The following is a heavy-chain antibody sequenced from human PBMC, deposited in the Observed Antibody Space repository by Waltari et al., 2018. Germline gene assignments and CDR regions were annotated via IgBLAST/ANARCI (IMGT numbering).Heavy chain of an antibody. CDR1: GDSISSYY. V-gene: IGHV4-59*01. Sequence: QVQLQESGPGLVKPSETLSLTCTVSGDSISSYYWSWIRQPPGKGLEWIGYIYYSGSTNYNPSLKSRVTISVDTSKNQFSLKLSSVTAADTAVYYCAREYRGRDGYNKGWYFDLWGRGTLVTVSS. CDR2: IYYSGST. J-gene: IGHJ2*01. D-gene: IGHD5-12*01. CDR3: AREYRGRDGYNKGWYFDL.